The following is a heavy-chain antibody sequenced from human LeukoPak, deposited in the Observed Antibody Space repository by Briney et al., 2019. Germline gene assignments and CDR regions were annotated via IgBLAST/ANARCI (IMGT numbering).Heavy chain of an antibody. Sequence: GESLKISCKGSGYSFTSYWIGWVRQMPGKGLEWMGIIYPGDSDTRYGPSFQGQVTISADKSISTAYLQWSTLKASDTAMYYCARQWFDSNYYFDYWGQGTLVTVSS. CDR1: GYSFTSYW. D-gene: IGHD4-11*01. V-gene: IGHV5-51*01. J-gene: IGHJ4*02. CDR2: IYPGDSDT. CDR3: ARQWFDSNYYFDY.